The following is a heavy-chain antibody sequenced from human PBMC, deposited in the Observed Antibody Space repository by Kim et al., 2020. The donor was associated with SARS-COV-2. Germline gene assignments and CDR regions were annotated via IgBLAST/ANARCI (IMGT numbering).Heavy chain of an antibody. Sequence: GGSLRLSCAASGFTFSGSAMHWVRQASGKGLEWVGRIRSKANSYATAYAASVKGRFTISRDDSKNTAYLQMNSLKTEDTAVYYCTRENYDILTGYPYWGQGTLVTVSS. D-gene: IGHD3-9*01. CDR1: GFTFSGSA. V-gene: IGHV3-73*01. CDR3: TRENYDILTGYPY. CDR2: IRSKANSYAT. J-gene: IGHJ4*02.